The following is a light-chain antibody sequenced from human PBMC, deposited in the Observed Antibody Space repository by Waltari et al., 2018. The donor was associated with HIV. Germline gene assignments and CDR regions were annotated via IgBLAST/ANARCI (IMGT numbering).Light chain of an antibody. J-gene: IGLJ1*01. Sequence: QSALTQPRSVSGSPGQTVTISCRGTSREIGGYNYVSWYQQHPAEAPRLMIYDVNKRPSGVPDRFSGSKSGNTASLTISGLQAEDEADYYCCSYAGSNTFYVFGTGTEVTVL. CDR3: CSYAGSNTFYV. CDR2: DVN. V-gene: IGLV2-11*01. CDR1: SREIGGYNY.